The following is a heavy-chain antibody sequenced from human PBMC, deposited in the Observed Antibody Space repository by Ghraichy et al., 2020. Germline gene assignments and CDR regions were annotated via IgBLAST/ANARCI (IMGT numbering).Heavy chain of an antibody. J-gene: IGHJ4*02. CDR3: ASFDSYGSQTHFDY. CDR1: GFTFSSYA. D-gene: IGHD5-18*01. Sequence: GGSLRLSCAASGFTFSSYAMHWVRQAPGKGLEWVAVISYDGSNEYYADSVKGRFTISRDNSKNTLYLQMNSLRAEDTAVYYCASFDSYGSQTHFDYWGQGTLVTVSS. CDR2: ISYDGSNE. V-gene: IGHV3-30-3*01.